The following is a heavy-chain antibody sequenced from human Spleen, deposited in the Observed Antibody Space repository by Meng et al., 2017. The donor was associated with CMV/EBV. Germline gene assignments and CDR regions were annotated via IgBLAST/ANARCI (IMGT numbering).Heavy chain of an antibody. J-gene: IGHJ5*02. V-gene: IGHV3-64*02. CDR1: FTFNPYA. Sequence: FTFNPYAMHWVRQAPGKGLEYVSTISDNGDSTSYADSVEGRFTISRDNSKNTLYLQMGSVRAEDMAIYYCARDRYCTSTNCQSTWFDPWGQGTLVTVSS. CDR3: ARDRYCTSTNCQSTWFDP. CDR2: ISDNGDST. D-gene: IGHD2-2*01.